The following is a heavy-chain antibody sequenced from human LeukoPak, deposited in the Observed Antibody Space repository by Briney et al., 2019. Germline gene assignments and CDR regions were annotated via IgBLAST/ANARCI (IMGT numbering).Heavy chain of an antibody. CDR3: ARAPPGYYDSSGLTYYYYYMDV. CDR2: ISSSSSTI. Sequence: PGGSLRLSCAASGFTFSSYSMNWVRQAPGKGPEWLSYISSSSSTIYYADSVRGRSTISRDNAKNSLYLQMNSLRAEDTAVYYCARAPPGYYDSSGLTYYYYYMDVWGKGTAVTVSS. J-gene: IGHJ6*03. CDR1: GFTFSSYS. V-gene: IGHV3-48*04. D-gene: IGHD3-22*01.